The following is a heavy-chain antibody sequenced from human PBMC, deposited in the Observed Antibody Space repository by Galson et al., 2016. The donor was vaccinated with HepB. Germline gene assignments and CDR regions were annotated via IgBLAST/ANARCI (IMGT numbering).Heavy chain of an antibody. V-gene: IGHV3-74*01. CDR2: INSDGSDT. J-gene: IGHJ4*02. Sequence: SLRLSCAASGFTFSSYWMHWVRQAPQKGLVWVSRINSDGSDTNYADSAKGRFTISRDNAHNTLYLQMNSLRVEEMAVYDCVRAAYSLDHWGQGTLVTVSS. CDR1: GFTFSSYW. CDR3: VRAAYSLDH. D-gene: IGHD3-16*01.